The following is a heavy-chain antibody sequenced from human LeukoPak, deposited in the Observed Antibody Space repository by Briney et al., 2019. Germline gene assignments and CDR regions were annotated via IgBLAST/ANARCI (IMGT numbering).Heavy chain of an antibody. D-gene: IGHD2-15*01. CDR1: GGSISSYY. V-gene: IGHV4-59*01. CDR2: IYYSGSS. Sequence: PSETLSLTCTVSGGSISSYYWSWIRQPPGKGLEWIGYIYYSGSSNYNPSLKSRVSMSVDTSKNQVSLKLSSVPAADTAVYYCARDPSGHFDYWGQGTLVTVSS. J-gene: IGHJ4*01. CDR3: ARDPSGHFDY.